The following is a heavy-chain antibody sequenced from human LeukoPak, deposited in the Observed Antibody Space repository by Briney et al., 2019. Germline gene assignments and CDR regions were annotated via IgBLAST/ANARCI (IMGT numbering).Heavy chain of an antibody. D-gene: IGHD3-22*01. CDR1: GFTFSIYA. CDR3: AKDRPNYYGSNGHYYRRDGDY. CDR2: ITSSGDGT. J-gene: IGHJ4*02. Sequence: LGGSLRLSCAASGFTFSIYAMSWVRQAPGKGLQWVSSITSSGDGTYYADSVKGRFTISRDNSENTLYLQMNSLRVEDTAVYFCAKDRPNYYGSNGHYYRRDGDYWGQGTLVTVSS. V-gene: IGHV3-23*01.